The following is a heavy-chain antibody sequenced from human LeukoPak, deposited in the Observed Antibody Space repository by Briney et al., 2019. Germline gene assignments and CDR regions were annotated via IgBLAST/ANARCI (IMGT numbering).Heavy chain of an antibody. CDR1: GGSISSYS. CDR2: IYYSGST. J-gene: IGHJ4*02. CDR3: ASSRGYSYGFDY. Sequence: SETLSLTCTVSGGSISSYSWSWIRQPPGKGLEWIGYIYYSGSTNYNPSLKSRVTISVDTSKNQFSLKLSSVTAADTAVYYCASSRGYSYGFDYWGQGTLVTVSS. D-gene: IGHD5-18*01. V-gene: IGHV4-59*01.